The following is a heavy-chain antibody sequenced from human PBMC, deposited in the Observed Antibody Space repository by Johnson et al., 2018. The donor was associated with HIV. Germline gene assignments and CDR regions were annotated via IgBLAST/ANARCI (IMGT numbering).Heavy chain of an antibody. Sequence: VQLVESGGGLVQPGGSLKLACAASGFTFSGSALHWVRQASGKGLEWVGHIRSKGNNYATAYAASVKGRFTISRDDSQNTAYLQMNSLRAEDTAVYYCARSGGYPNAFDIWGQGTMVTVSS. CDR3: ARSGGYPNAFDI. J-gene: IGHJ3*02. CDR1: GFTFSGSA. CDR2: IRSKGNNYAT. V-gene: IGHV3-73*01. D-gene: IGHD6-13*01.